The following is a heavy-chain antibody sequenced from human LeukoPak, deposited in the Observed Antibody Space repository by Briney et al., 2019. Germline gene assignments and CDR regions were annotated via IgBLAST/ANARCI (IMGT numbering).Heavy chain of an antibody. V-gene: IGHV1-2*02. CDR3: ARVFEYERRNPAFDY. J-gene: IGHJ4*02. CDR2: INPNSGGT. D-gene: IGHD1-14*01. CDR1: GYTFTSYY. Sequence: ASVKVSCKASGYTFTSYYILWVRQAPGQGLEWMGWINPNSGGTNYAQKFQGRVTMTRDTSISTAYMELNRLRSDDTAVYYCARVFEYERRNPAFDYWGQGTLVTVSS.